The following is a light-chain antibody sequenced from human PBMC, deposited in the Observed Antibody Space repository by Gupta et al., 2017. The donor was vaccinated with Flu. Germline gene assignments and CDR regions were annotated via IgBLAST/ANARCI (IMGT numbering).Light chain of an antibody. CDR1: GSDVGGYNY. CDR2: EVS. J-gene: IGLJ3*02. Sequence: QSALTQPASVSGSPGQSITISCTGTGSDVGGYNYVSWYQQHPGKAPKLMIYEVSNRPSGVSNRFSGSKSGNTASLTISVLQAEDEADYYCSSYTSSSTRVFGGGTKLTVL. CDR3: SSYTSSSTRV. V-gene: IGLV2-14*01.